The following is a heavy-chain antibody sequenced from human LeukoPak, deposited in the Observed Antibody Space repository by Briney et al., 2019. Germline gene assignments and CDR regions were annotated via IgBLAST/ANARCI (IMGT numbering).Heavy chain of an antibody. J-gene: IGHJ6*01. CDR2: IRSKDYRWTA. CDR1: GFTFGDHS. V-gene: IGHV3-49*04. CDR3: ARGPRGRWRYYGMDV. D-gene: IGHD5-24*01. Sequence: PGGSLRLSCTASGFTFGDHSMSWARQAPGKGLEWVAFIRSKDYRWTAEYAASVSGRFTISRDDSKSIPYLQMNSLETEDTAVYYCARGPRGRWRYYGMDVWGGGGTVIVSS.